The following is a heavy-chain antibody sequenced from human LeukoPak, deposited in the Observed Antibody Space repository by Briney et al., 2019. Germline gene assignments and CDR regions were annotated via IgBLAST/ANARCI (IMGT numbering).Heavy chain of an antibody. Sequence: PETLSLTCTVSGGSINSYYWNWIRQSPGQGLEWIGFIYSAGSTNYNPSLKSRVAISVDTSQNQFSLKLSSVTAADTAVYYCARGGTTTWRIGYYFDYWGQGALVTVSS. D-gene: IGHD1-1*01. CDR1: GGSINSYY. V-gene: IGHV4-59*01. CDR3: ARGGTTTWRIGYYFDY. J-gene: IGHJ4*02. CDR2: IYSAGST.